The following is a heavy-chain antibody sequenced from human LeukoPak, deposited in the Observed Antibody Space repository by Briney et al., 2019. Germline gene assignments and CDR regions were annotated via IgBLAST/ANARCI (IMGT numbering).Heavy chain of an antibody. CDR1: GFTFDDYA. CDR2: ITWNSGRI. D-gene: IGHD6-13*01. J-gene: IGHJ6*02. Sequence: GRSLRLSCAASGFTFDDYAMHWVQQAPGKGLEWVSGITWNSGRIAYADSVQGRFTISRDNAKNSLYLQMNSLKPEDTALYYCAKGMSCSSWATDPDYYYYGMDVWGQGTTVTVSS. V-gene: IGHV3-9*01. CDR3: AKGMSCSSWATDPDYYYYGMDV.